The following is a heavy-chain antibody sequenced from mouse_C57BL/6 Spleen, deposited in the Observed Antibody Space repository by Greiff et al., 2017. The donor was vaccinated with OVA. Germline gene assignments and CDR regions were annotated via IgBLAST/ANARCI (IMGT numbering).Heavy chain of an antibody. V-gene: IGHV1-26*01. CDR3: ARPYYYGSSPYYAMDY. D-gene: IGHD1-1*01. J-gene: IGHJ4*01. CDR1: GYTFTDYY. CDR2: INPNNGGT. Sequence: EVQLQQSGPELVKPGASVKISCKASGYTFTDYYMNWVKQSHGKSLEWIGDINPNNGGTSYNQKFKGKATLTVDKSSSTAYMELRSLTSEDSAVYYCARPYYYGSSPYYAMDYWGQGTSGTVSS.